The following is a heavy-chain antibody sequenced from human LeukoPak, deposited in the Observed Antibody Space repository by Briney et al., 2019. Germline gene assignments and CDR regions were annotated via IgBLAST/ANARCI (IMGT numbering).Heavy chain of an antibody. J-gene: IGHJ4*02. CDR3: SRESGAFCHFGN. CDR1: GGPISNLNG. Sequence: SGTLALPCDVSGGPISNLNGLSWVRHPPGQGLEWIGEVSLGGQTNYKPSLKGRVTMSRDESSHQLSLTLTSVTAADTPIYFCSRESGAFCHFGNWGQGTLVIVPS. CDR2: VSLGGQT. V-gene: IGHV4-4*02. D-gene: IGHD1-26*01.